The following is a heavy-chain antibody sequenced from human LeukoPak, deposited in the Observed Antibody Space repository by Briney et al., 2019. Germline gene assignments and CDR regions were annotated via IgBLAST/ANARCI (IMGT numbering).Heavy chain of an antibody. CDR3: ARDRSTAFDI. J-gene: IGHJ3*02. Sequence: GRSLRLSCAASGFTFSSYAMHWVRQAPGKGLEWVAVISYDGSNKYYADSVKGRFTISRDNAKNSLYLQMNSLRAEDTAVYFCARDRSTAFDIWGQGTMVTVSS. V-gene: IGHV3-30*04. CDR1: GFTFSSYA. D-gene: IGHD5/OR15-5a*01. CDR2: ISYDGSNK.